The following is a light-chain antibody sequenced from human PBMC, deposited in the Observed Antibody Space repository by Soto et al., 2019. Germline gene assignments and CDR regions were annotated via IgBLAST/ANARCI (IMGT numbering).Light chain of an antibody. CDR3: QHYNSYSEA. V-gene: IGKV1-39*01. Sequence: DIQMTQSPSSLSASVGGRVTITCRASQFVINYLNWYQRKPGKGPKLLVCASSSLQSGVPSRFSGSGSGTEFTLTISSLQPDDFATYYCQHYNSYSEAFGQGTKVDIK. J-gene: IGKJ1*01. CDR1: QFVINY. CDR2: ASS.